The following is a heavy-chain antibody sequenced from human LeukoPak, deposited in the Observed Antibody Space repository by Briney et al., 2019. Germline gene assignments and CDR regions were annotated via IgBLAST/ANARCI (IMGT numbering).Heavy chain of an antibody. CDR2: IYYSGST. D-gene: IGHD3-22*01. V-gene: IGHV4-39*01. CDR3: ARSYRDYYYDSSGYYQFDY. CDR1: GGSISGSSYY. Sequence: PSETLSLTCTVSGGSISGSSYYWGWIRQPPGKGLEWIVSIYYSGSTYYNPSLKSRVTISVDTSKNQFSLKLSSVTAADTAVYYCARSYRDYYYDSSGYYQFDYWGQGTLVTVSS. J-gene: IGHJ4*02.